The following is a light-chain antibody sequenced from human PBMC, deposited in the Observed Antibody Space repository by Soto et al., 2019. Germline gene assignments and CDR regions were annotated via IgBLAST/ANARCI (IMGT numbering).Light chain of an antibody. Sequence: QSALTQPPSASGSPGQSVTISCTGTSSDVGAYNYVSWYQQHAGKAPKLVIYEVTNRPSGVPYRFSGSKSANTASLTVSGLQAEDEADYYCSSFATSNTWVFGGGTKLTVL. CDR2: EVT. CDR1: SSDVGAYNY. J-gene: IGLJ3*02. CDR3: SSFATSNTWV. V-gene: IGLV2-8*01.